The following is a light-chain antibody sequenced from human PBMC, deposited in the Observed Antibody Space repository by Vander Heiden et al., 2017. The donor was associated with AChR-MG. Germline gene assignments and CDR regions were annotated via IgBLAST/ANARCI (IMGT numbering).Light chain of an antibody. J-gene: IGKJ3*01. CDR3: QQDNNWQG. CDR1: QSVSSN. Sequence: EIVMTQSPATLSVSPGERATLSCRASQSVSSNLAWYQQKPGQAPRLLIYGASTRATGIPARFSGRGSGTEFTLTISSLQSEDFAVYYCQQDNNWQGFGHGTKVDIK. V-gene: IGKV3-15*01. CDR2: GAS.